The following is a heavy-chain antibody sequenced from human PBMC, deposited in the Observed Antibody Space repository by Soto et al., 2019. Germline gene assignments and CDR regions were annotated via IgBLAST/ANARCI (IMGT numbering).Heavy chain of an antibody. CDR3: AKDAFDAISIFAV. V-gene: IGHV3-21*02. D-gene: IGHD3-3*01. CDR2: ISSGSTYK. J-gene: IGHJ4*02. CDR1: GFTFSSYS. Sequence: EVQLVESGGGLVKPGESLKLSCAVSGFTFSSYSMNWVRQAPGKGLEWVSSISSGSTYKHYADTVKGRFTISRDNAKNSLYLQMSGLRAVDTAIYYCAKDAFDAISIFAVWGQGTLVSVSS.